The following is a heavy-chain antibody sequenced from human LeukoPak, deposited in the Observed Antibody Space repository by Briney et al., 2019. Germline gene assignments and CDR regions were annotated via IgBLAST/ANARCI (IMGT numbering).Heavy chain of an antibody. CDR1: GYAFTSYY. CDR2: ISPSSDST. CDR3: ARGVVPAAPTRYFDL. D-gene: IGHD2-2*01. V-gene: IGHV1-46*01. J-gene: IGHJ2*01. Sequence: ASAKVSCKASGYAFTSYYMHWVRQAPGQGLEWMGIISPSSDSTSYSQKFQDRVTMTRDTSTSTVYMELSSLRSEDTAVYYCARGVVPAAPTRYFDLWGRGTLVTVSS.